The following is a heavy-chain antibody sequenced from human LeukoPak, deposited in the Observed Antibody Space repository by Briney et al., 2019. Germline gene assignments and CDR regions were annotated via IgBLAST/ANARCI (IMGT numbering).Heavy chain of an antibody. CDR3: ARRYLYGSYSY. Sequence: GESLKISCTASGYSFTTYWIGWGRQMPGKGLEWMGIIYPGDSDTRYSPSFQGQVTISADKSISTAYLQWSSLKASDTAMYYCARRYLYGSYSYWGQGTLVTVSS. CDR1: GYSFTTYW. J-gene: IGHJ4*02. CDR2: IYPGDSDT. D-gene: IGHD1-26*01. V-gene: IGHV5-51*01.